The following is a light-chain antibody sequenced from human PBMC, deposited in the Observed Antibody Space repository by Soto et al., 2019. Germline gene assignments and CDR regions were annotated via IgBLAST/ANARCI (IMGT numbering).Light chain of an antibody. CDR1: SSDVGGYNY. Sequence: QSALTQPASVSGSPGQSIAISCTGTSSDVGGYNYVSWYQQHPGKAPKLMIYDVNNRPSGVSNRFSGSKSGNTASLTISGLQAEDEADYYCCSYTTSSTYVFGTGTRSPS. CDR3: CSYTTSSTYV. CDR2: DVN. J-gene: IGLJ1*01. V-gene: IGLV2-14*03.